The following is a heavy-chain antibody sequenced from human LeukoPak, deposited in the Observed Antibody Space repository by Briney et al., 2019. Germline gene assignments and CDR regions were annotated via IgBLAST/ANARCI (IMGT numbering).Heavy chain of an antibody. CDR2: ISAYNGNT. Sequence: GASVKVSCKASGYTFTSYGISWVRQAPGQGLEWMGWISAYNGNTNYAQKLQGRVTITTDISTSTAYMELSSLRSEDTAVYYCARELRHDDIWGQGTMVTVSS. J-gene: IGHJ3*02. V-gene: IGHV1-18*01. CDR1: GYTFTSYG. CDR3: ARELRHDDI. D-gene: IGHD2-15*01.